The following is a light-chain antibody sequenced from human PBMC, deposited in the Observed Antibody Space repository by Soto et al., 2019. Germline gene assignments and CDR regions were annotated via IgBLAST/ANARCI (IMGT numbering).Light chain of an antibody. CDR1: QSLVNSDGNTY. CDR3: QKYNSAPWT. J-gene: IGKJ1*01. Sequence: DIFMTQTPPSLSVTLGQPASISCRSSQSLVNSDGNTYLSWLHQRTGQTPRLLIYKISNRFSGVPSRFSGSGSGTDFTLTISSLQPEDVETYYCQKYNSAPWTFGQGTKVDIK. CDR2: KIS. V-gene: IGKV2-24*01.